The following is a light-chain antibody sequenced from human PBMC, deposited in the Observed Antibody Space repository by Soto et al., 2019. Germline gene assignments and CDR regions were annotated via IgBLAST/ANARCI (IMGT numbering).Light chain of an antibody. CDR3: QSYDISLSAYV. J-gene: IGLJ1*01. CDR1: SSNIGAGYD. CDR2: GNS. V-gene: IGLV1-40*01. Sequence: QSVLTQPPSVSGAPGQRVTNSCTGSSSNIGAGYDVHWYQQLPGTAPKLLIYGNSNRPSGVPDRFSGSKSGTSASLAITGLQAEDEADYYCQSYDISLSAYVFGTGTKLTVL.